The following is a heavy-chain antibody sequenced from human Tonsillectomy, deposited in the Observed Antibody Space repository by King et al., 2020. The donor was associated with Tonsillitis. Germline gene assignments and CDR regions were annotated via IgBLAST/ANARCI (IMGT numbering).Heavy chain of an antibody. D-gene: IGHD6-19*01. CDR1: GFTFSNYG. V-gene: IGHV3-30-3*01. CDR3: ATDVYISGLYHFDY. J-gene: IGHJ4*02. CDR2: ITYDGSNK. Sequence: VQLVESGGGVVQPGRSLRLSCAASGFTFSNYGMHWVRQAPGKGLEWVALITYDGSNKYYSDSVKGRLTISRDNSKNKLYLQMNSLRAEDTAVYYCATDVYISGLYHFDYWGQGTLVTVSS.